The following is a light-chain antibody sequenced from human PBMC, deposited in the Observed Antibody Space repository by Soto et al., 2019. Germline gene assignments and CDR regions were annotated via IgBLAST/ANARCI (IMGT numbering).Light chain of an antibody. CDR2: GAS. Sequence: EIVLTQSPGTLSMSPGERATLSCRASQSISSNYLAWYQQKPGQAPRLLIYGASSRATGIPDRFSGSGSGTDFTLTISRLEAEDXAVYYCQQYGSSPRTFGQGTKVEFK. CDR1: QSISSNY. V-gene: IGKV3-20*01. J-gene: IGKJ1*01. CDR3: QQYGSSPRT.